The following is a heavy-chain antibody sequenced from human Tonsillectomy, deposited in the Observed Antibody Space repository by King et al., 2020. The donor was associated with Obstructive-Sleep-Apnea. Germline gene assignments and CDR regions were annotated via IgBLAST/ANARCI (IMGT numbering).Heavy chain of an antibody. D-gene: IGHD3-22*01. V-gene: IGHV3-49*03. CDR3: TRDLGYYDTSGYLGFY. Sequence: VQLVESGGGLVQPGRSLRLSCTASGFTFGDYAMSWFRQAPGKGLEWVGFIRRKVYGGTTEYSDFLKGRFTISREDSKSIAYLQMTSLKTEDTAVYYCTRDLGYYDTSGYLGFYWGQGTLVTVSS. CDR2: IRRKVYGGTT. J-gene: IGHJ4*02. CDR1: GFTFGDYA.